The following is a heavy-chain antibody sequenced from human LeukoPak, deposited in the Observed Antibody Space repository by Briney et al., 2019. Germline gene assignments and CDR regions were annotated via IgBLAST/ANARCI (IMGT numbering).Heavy chain of an antibody. CDR3: AKDPNGDYIGAFDF. J-gene: IGHJ3*01. CDR1: GFTVSSNY. CDR2: IYSGGST. Sequence: GGSLRLSCAASGFTVSSNYMSWVRQAPGKGLEWVSVIYSGGSTYYADSVKGWFTISRDNSKNTLYLQMSSLRAEDTAVYYCAKDPNGDYIGAFDFWGQGTMVTVSS. D-gene: IGHD4-17*01. V-gene: IGHV3-53*01.